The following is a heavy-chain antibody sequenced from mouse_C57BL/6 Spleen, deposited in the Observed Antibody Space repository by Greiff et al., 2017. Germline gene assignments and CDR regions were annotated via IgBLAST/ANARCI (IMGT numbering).Heavy chain of an antibody. CDR2: INPNYGDT. Sequence: EVQLQQSGPELVKPGASVKISCKASGYTFTDYYMNWVKQSHGKSLEWIGDINPNYGDTSYNQKFKGKATLTVDKSTSTAYMELRSLTSEDAAVYYCARGGLGRDYFGYWGQGTTLTVAS. V-gene: IGHV1-26*01. D-gene: IGHD4-1*01. J-gene: IGHJ2*01. CDR1: GYTFTDYY. CDR3: ARGGLGRDYFGY.